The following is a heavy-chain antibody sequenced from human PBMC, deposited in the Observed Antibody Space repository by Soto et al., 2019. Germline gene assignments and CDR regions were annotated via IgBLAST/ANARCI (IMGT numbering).Heavy chain of an antibody. CDR2: IYSGGST. J-gene: IGHJ5*02. CDR3: ARVAANRYCTNWASWFDP. V-gene: IGHV3-66*01. D-gene: IGHD2-8*01. CDR1: GFTVSSNY. Sequence: EVQLVESGGGLVQPGGSLRLSCAASGFTVSSNYMSLVRQAPGKGLEWGAVIYSGGSTYYADSVKGRFTISRDNSKNTLYLQMNSVRAEDTAVYYCARVAANRYCTNWASWFDPWGQGTLVTVSS.